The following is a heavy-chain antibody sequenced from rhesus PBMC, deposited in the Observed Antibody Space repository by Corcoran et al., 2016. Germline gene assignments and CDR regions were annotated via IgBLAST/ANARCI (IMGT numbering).Heavy chain of an antibody. Sequence: QVQLQESGPGLVKPSETLSLTCAVSGYSISSNYWSWIRQPPGKGLEWIGYIYGSSGSTYYNPSLESRVTISTDPSKNQFSLKLSSGTAADTAVYYCARGYSGGWSYNYGLDSWGQGVVVTVSS. D-gene: IGHD6-37*01. V-gene: IGHV4-147*01. CDR2: IYGSSGST. J-gene: IGHJ6*01. CDR1: GYSISSNY. CDR3: ARGYSGGWSYNYGLDS.